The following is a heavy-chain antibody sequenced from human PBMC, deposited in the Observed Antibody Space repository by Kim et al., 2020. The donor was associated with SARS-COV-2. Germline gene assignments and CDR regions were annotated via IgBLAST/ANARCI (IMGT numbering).Heavy chain of an antibody. CDR2: ISGSGGST. Sequence: GGSLRLSCAASGFTFSSYAMSWVRQAPGKGLEWVSAISGSGGSTYYADSVKGRFTISRDNSKNTLYLQMNSLRAEDTAVYYCAKGVYAMRQTPDLDYWGQGTLVTVSS. CDR3: AKGVYAMRQTPDLDY. V-gene: IGHV3-23*01. D-gene: IGHD2-8*01. J-gene: IGHJ4*02. CDR1: GFTFSSYA.